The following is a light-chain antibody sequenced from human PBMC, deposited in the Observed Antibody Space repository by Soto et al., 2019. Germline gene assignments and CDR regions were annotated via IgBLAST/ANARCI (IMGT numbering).Light chain of an antibody. CDR3: QHYNSYSEA. V-gene: IGKV1-5*03. CDR1: QTLSSW. Sequence: DIQMTQSPSTLSGSVGDRVTITCRASQTLSSWLAWYQQKPGKAPKLLIYKASTLKSGVPSRFSGSGSGTEFKLTISSLQPDDFATYYCQHYNSYSEAFGQGTKVELK. CDR2: KAS. J-gene: IGKJ1*01.